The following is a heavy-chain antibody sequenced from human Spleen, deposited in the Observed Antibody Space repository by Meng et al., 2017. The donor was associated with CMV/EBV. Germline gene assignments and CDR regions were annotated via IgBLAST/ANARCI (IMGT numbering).Heavy chain of an antibody. CDR1: GDTFTGNY. CDR2: INPNSGGT. CDR3: ARDRTYSGRYPDY. J-gene: IGHJ4*02. D-gene: IGHD1-26*01. V-gene: IGHV1-2*04. Sequence: ASVKVSCKVSGDTFTGNYMHWVRQAPGLGLEWMGWINPNSGGTKYAQKFQGWVTMTRDTSSSTAYMELSRLRSDDTAVYYCARDRTYSGRYPDYWGQGTLVTVSS.